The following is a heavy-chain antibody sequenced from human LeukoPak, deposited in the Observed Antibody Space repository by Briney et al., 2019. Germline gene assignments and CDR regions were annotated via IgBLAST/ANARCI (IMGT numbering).Heavy chain of an antibody. CDR1: GYTFTGYY. V-gene: IGHV1-2*02. J-gene: IGHJ4*02. CDR3: ARDTMVRGVIIMSYFDY. D-gene: IGHD3-10*01. Sequence: ASVKASCKASGYTFTGYYMHWVRQAPGQGLEWMGWINPNSGGTNYAQKLQGRVTMTTDTSTSTAYMELRSLRSDDTAVYYCARDTMVRGVIIMSYFDYWGQGTLVTVSS. CDR2: INPNSGGT.